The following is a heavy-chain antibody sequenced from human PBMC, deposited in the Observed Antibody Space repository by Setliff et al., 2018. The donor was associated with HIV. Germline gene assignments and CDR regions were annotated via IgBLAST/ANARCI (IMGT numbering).Heavy chain of an antibody. D-gene: IGHD6-19*01. CDR2: INWNGGST. J-gene: IGHJ3*02. CDR1: GFTFDDYG. Sequence: PGGSLRLSCAASGFTFDDYGMSWVRQAPGKGLEWVSGINWNGGSTGYADSVKGRFTISRDNAKNSLYLQMNSLRAEDTALYHCARDRDRFSSADPDAFDIWGQGTMVTVSS. CDR3: ARDRDRFSSADPDAFDI. V-gene: IGHV3-20*01.